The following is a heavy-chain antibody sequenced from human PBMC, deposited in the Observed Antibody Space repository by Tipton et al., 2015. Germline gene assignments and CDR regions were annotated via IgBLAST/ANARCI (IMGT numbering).Heavy chain of an antibody. J-gene: IGHJ4*02. Sequence: GSLRLSCAASGFSFSDAWMNWVRQAPGKGLEWVGRIKSKAYGGTIDYAAPVKGRFTISTDDSKNTLYLQMNSLKAEDTAVYYCTTDPSPPGSGSNSDFWGQGTLVTVSS. CDR3: TTDPSPPGSGSNSDF. D-gene: IGHD6-25*01. CDR1: GFSFSDAW. CDR2: IKSKAYGGTI. V-gene: IGHV3-15*07.